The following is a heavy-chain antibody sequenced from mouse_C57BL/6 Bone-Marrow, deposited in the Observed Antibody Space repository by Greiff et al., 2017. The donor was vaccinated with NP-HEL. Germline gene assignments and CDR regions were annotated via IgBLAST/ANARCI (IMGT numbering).Heavy chain of an antibody. D-gene: IGHD1-1*01. Sequence: QVQLQQPGAELVRPESSVKLSCKASGYTFTSYWMDWVKQRPGQGLEWIGNIYPSDSETHYNQKFKDKATLTVDKSSSTAYMQLSSLTSEDSAVYYCARLRGSSLFDYWGQGTTLTVSS. J-gene: IGHJ2*01. CDR3: ARLRGSSLFDY. CDR2: IYPSDSET. CDR1: GYTFTSYW. V-gene: IGHV1-61*01.